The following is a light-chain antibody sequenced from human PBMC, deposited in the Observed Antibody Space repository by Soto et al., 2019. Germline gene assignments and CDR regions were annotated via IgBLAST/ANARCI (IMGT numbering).Light chain of an antibody. Sequence: TQSPGTLSLSPGERATLFCRASQSISSWLAWYQQKPGKAPKLLIYDASSLESGVPSRFSGSGSGTEFTLTISSLQPDDFATYYCQQYRAFGQGTKVEIK. CDR2: DAS. J-gene: IGKJ1*01. CDR1: QSISSW. CDR3: QQYRA. V-gene: IGKV1-5*02.